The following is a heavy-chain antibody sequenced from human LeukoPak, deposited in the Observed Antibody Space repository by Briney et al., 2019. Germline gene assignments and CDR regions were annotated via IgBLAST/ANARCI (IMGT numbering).Heavy chain of an antibody. Sequence: SETLSLTCAVYGGSFSGYYWTWIRQPPGKGLEWIGEINHRGSTNYNPSLKSRVTISVDTSKKQLSLKLTSVTAADTAVYYCARPRRGSGGWYGMDVWGRGTTVTVSS. CDR1: GGSFSGYY. J-gene: IGHJ6*04. V-gene: IGHV4-34*01. CDR2: INHRGST. CDR3: ARPRRGSGGWYGMDV. D-gene: IGHD6-25*01.